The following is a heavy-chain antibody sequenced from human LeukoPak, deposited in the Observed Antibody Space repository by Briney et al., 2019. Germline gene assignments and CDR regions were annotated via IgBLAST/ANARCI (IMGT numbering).Heavy chain of an antibody. D-gene: IGHD3-10*01. Sequence: GVSLRLSCASSVFIFSTYSMNWVRQAPGKGLEDVSSISSSSSYIYYADAVKGRFTISRDNAKNSLYLQMNSLRAEDTAVYYCATDCIRAATKAIDYWGQGTLVTVSS. CDR3: ATDCIRAATKAIDY. CDR1: VFIFSTYS. V-gene: IGHV3-21*01. J-gene: IGHJ4*02. CDR2: ISSSSSYI.